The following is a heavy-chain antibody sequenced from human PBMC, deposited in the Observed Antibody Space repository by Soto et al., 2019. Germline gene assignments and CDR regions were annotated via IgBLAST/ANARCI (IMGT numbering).Heavy chain of an antibody. CDR2: IIPLLHTT. CDR1: GDTFSSST. CDR3: XXXXXXXXXXXXXXXIDY. Sequence: QVQLVQSGAEVKKPGSSVKVSCKASGDTFSSSTVTWVRQAPGQGLEWMGRIIPLLHTTDYAQNFQGRVSXXXXXXXXXXXXXXXXXXXXXXXXXXXXXXXXXXXXXXXXXXIDYWGQGTLVTVS. J-gene: IGHJ4*02. V-gene: IGHV1-69*08.